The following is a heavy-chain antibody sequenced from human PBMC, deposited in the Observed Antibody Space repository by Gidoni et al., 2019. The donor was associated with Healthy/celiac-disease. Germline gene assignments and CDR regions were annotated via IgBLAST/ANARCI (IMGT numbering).Heavy chain of an antibody. CDR3: ARRLYGSGSYYGWYFDL. J-gene: IGHJ2*01. V-gene: IGHV4-39*01. D-gene: IGHD3-10*01. CDR1: GGSISSSSYY. CDR2: IYYSGST. Sequence: QLQLQESGPGLVKPSETLSLTCTVSGGSISSSSYYWGWIRQPPGKGLEWIGSIYYSGSTYYNPSLKSRVTISVDTSKNQFSLKLSSVTAADTAVYYCARRLYGSGSYYGWYFDLWGRGTLVTVSS.